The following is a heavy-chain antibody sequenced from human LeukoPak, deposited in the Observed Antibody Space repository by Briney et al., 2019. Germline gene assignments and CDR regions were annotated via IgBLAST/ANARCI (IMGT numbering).Heavy chain of an antibody. D-gene: IGHD5-18*01. J-gene: IGHJ4*02. V-gene: IGHV3-23*01. Sequence: GGSLRLSCAASGFTFSSYAMSWVRQAPGKGPEWVAGIRSNGGGTYYPDSVKGRFTISRDNAKNSLYLQMNSLRAEDTAVYYCARAMLTHVDTAMADYWGQGTLVTVSS. CDR3: ARAMLTHVDTAMADY. CDR2: IRSNGGGT. CDR1: GFTFSSYA.